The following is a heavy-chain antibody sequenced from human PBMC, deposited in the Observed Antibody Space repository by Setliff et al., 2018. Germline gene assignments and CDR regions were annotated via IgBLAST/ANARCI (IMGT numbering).Heavy chain of an antibody. CDR3: ARSIALFGVDVVSCYFDH. CDR2: ISASNGQT. Sequence: ASVKVSCKASGYTFTNYGLSWVRQAPGQGPEWMGWISASNGQTRYTEELQGRVTMTTDTSTSTAYMDLRSLRSDDTAVYYCARSIALFGVDVVSCYFDHWGQGTLVTVSS. V-gene: IGHV1-18*01. J-gene: IGHJ4*02. CDR1: GYTFTNYG. D-gene: IGHD3-3*01.